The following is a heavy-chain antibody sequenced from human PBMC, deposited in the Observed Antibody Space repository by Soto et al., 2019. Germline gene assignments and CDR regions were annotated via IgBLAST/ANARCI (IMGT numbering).Heavy chain of an antibody. CDR2: LYTEGTT. CDR1: GLTVSHNY. V-gene: IGHV3-53*05. D-gene: IGHD1-20*01. Sequence: AGGSLRLSCVASGLTVSHNYMAWVRQAPEMGLEWVSILYTEGTTYYADSVKGRFTISRDNPKDTLYLQMHSLRADDTAVYFCARGPITQTSFIDHWGQGTLVTVSS. CDR3: ARGPITQTSFIDH. J-gene: IGHJ4*02.